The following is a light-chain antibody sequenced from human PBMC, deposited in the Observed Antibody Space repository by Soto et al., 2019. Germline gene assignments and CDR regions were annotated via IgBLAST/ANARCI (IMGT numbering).Light chain of an antibody. J-gene: IGKJ4*01. Sequence: DIQMTQFPSSLSASIGDRVTLTCRARQSISEYLNWYQVKSGKGPTLLISGTSTLQSGVPSRFRGRGSGTESTLPRSSRHPEDFEVDDCQQVCSPVLSFGGGTRVELK. V-gene: IGKV1-39*01. CDR2: GTS. CDR3: QQVCSPVLS. CDR1: QSISEY.